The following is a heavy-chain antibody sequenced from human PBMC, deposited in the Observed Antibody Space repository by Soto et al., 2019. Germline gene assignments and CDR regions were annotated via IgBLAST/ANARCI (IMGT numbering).Heavy chain of an antibody. V-gene: IGHV5-51*01. CDR2: IYPGDSDT. D-gene: IGHD3-3*01. CDR1: GYSFTSYW. Sequence: GESLKLSCKGSGYSFTSYWVGWVRQMPGKGLEWMGIIYPGDSDTRYSPSFQGQVTISADKSISTAYLQWSSLKASDTAMYYCARDSDFWSGYYYGMDVWGQGTTVTVSS. CDR3: ARDSDFWSGYYYGMDV. J-gene: IGHJ6*02.